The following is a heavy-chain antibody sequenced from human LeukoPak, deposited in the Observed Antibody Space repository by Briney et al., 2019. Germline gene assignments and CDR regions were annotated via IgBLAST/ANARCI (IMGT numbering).Heavy chain of an antibody. J-gene: IGHJ4*02. CDR2: IYYSGST. CDR1: GGSISSSSYY. CDR3: ARSWHSSSWYLIDY. D-gene: IGHD6-13*01. Sequence: SETLSLTCTVSGGSISSSSYYWSWIRQPPGKGLEWIGYIYYSGSTNYNPSLKSRVTVSVDTSKNQFSLKLSSVTAADTAVYYCARSWHSSSWYLIDYWGQGTLVTVSS. V-gene: IGHV4-61*01.